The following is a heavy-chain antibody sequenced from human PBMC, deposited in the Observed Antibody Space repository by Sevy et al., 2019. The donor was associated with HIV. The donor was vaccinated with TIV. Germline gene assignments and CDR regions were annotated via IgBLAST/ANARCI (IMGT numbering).Heavy chain of an antibody. CDR2: LKSDVYGGTV. CDR1: GFTFGDYC. J-gene: IGHJ4*02. CDR3: TRQRAAESIFGY. V-gene: IGHV3-49*04. Sequence: GGSLRLSCTASGFTFGDYCMSWVRQAPGKGLEWVAFLKSDVYGGTVDHAATVRDRFVISRDDSKTIAYLQMNDLKTEDTGVYYCTRQRAAESIFGYWGQGALVADSS. D-gene: IGHD6-13*01.